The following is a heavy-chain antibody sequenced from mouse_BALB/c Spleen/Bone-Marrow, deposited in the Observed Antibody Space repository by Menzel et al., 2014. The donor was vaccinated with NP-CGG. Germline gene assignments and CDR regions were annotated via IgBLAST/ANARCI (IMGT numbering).Heavy chain of an antibody. CDR3: ARQLDSSGYVLDY. V-gene: IGHV5-12-2*01. CDR2: ISDGGGRA. CDR1: GFTCSSYT. Sequence: EVQGVESGGGLVQPGGSLKLSCAASGFTCSSYTMSWIRQTPEKRLEWVAYISDGGGRAYYPDTVKGRFTISRDNAKNTLYLQMSSLKSEDTAMYYCARQLDSSGYVLDYWGQGTTLTVSS. D-gene: IGHD3-2*01. J-gene: IGHJ2*01.